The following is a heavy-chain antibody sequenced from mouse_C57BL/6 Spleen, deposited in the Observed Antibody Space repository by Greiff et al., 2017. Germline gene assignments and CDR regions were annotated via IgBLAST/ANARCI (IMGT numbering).Heavy chain of an antibody. Sequence: EVQGVESGGGLVQPGESLKLSCESNEYEFPSHDMSWVRKTPEKRLELVAAINSDGGSTYYPDTMERRFIISRDNTKKTLYLQMSSLRSEDTALYYCARQGPYGYDDGDWYFDVWGTGTTVTVSS. J-gene: IGHJ1*03. CDR1: EYEFPSHD. V-gene: IGHV5-2*01. CDR3: ARQGPYGYDDGDWYFDV. D-gene: IGHD2-2*01. CDR2: INSDGGST.